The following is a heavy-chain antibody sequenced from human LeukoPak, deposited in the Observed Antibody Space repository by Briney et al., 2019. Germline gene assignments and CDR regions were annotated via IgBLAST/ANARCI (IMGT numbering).Heavy chain of an antibody. J-gene: IGHJ4*02. CDR1: GDSISRSTYY. V-gene: IGHV4-39*02. Sequence: SETLSLTCTVSGDSISRSTYYWAWLRQPPGKGLEWIGSVYYGRSPYFNPSLESRATISVDTSKNHFSLKMSSVTAADTAVYYCARSSGTGTFSYWGQGTLVTVSS. CDR2: VYYGRSP. CDR3: ARSSGTGTFSY. D-gene: IGHD6-25*01.